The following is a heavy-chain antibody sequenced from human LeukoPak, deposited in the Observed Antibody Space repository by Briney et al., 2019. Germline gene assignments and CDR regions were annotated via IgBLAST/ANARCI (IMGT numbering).Heavy chain of an antibody. CDR1: GYTFTGYY. D-gene: IGHD6-19*01. Sequence: ASVKVSCKASGYTFTGYYIHWVRQAPGQGLEWMGRVNPNGGGTKYAEKFQGRVTMTRDTSTSTAYMEVSGLRYDDTAVYYCARQGGHTSGWYFLDYWGQGTLVTVSS. CDR3: ARQGGHTSGWYFLDY. V-gene: IGHV1-2*06. CDR2: VNPNGGGT. J-gene: IGHJ4*02.